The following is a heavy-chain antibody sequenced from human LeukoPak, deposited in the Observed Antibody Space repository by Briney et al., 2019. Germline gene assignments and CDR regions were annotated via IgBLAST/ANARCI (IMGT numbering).Heavy chain of an antibody. V-gene: IGHV1-18*01. J-gene: IGHJ4*02. Sequence: ASVKVSCKASGYTFTSYGISRVRQAPGQGLEWMGWISAYNGNTNYAQKLQGRVTMTTDTSTSTAYMELRSLRSDDTAVYYCARELLWFGEPTGNFDYWGQGTLVTVSS. CDR3: ARELLWFGEPTGNFDY. CDR1: GYTFTSYG. CDR2: ISAYNGNT. D-gene: IGHD3-10*01.